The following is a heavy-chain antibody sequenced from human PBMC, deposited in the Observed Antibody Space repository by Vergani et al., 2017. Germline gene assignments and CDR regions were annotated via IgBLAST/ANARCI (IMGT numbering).Heavy chain of an antibody. CDR2: INHSGST. Sequence: QVQLQQWGAGLLKPSETLSLTCAVYGGSFSGYYWSWIRQPPGKGLEWIGEINHSGSTKYNPSLKSRVTISVDTSKNQLSLKLSSVTAADTAVYYCARGMVGATTVHYNWFDPGGQGTLVTVSS. CDR1: GGSFSGYY. CDR3: ARGMVGATTVHYNWFDP. J-gene: IGHJ5*02. D-gene: IGHD1-26*01. V-gene: IGHV4-34*01.